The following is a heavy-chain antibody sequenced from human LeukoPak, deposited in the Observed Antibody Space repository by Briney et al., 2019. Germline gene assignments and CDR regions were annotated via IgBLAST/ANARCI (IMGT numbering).Heavy chain of an antibody. Sequence: GASVKVSCXASGYTFTSYDINWVRQATGQGLEWMGWMNPNSGNTGYAQKFQGRVTITRNTSISTAYMELSSLRSEDTAVYYCAREEVAVAGTEPLDYWGQGTLVTVSS. D-gene: IGHD6-19*01. CDR1: GYTFTSYD. J-gene: IGHJ4*02. V-gene: IGHV1-8*03. CDR3: AREEVAVAGTEPLDY. CDR2: MNPNSGNT.